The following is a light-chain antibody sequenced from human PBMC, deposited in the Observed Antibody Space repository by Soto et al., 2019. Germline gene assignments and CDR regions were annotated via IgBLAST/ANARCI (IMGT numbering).Light chain of an antibody. J-gene: IGKJ1*01. CDR2: KAS. CDR3: QQYDSYPWT. CDR1: ESIDTW. Sequence: DIQMTRSPSTLSASVGDRVIVTCRASESIDTWLAWYQQKPGQAPKLLIYKASTLESGVPSRFSGNKSGAEFTLTISSLQPDDVATYYCQQYDSYPWTFGHGTKVEV. V-gene: IGKV1-5*03.